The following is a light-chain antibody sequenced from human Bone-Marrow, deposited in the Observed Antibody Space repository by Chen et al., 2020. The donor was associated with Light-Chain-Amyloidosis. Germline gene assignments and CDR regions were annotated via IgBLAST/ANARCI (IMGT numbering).Light chain of an antibody. Sequence: QSVLTQPPSASGTPGPRVTISCSGSSSNIGSNHVYWYQQLPGTAPKLLIYRNNHRPSGDPDRFSGSKSVTAASLASSGHRSEDEADYYCALWDDSLRGVFCGGTKLTVL. CDR1: SSNIGSNH. V-gene: IGLV1-47*01. CDR3: ALWDDSLRGV. CDR2: RNN. J-gene: IGLJ3*02.